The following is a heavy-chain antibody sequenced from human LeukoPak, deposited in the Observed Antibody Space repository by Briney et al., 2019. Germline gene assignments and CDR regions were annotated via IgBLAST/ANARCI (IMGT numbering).Heavy chain of an antibody. CDR3: ARDSNLGYCTNGVCYTL. CDR1: GGTFSSYA. D-gene: IGHD2-8*01. Sequence: GASVKVSCKASGGTFSSYAISWVRDAPGHGLEWMGGIIPIFGTAKYAQKFPGRVTITADESTSTAYMELSSLRSEDTAVYYCARDSNLGYCTNGVCYTLWGQGTLVTVSS. CDR2: IIPIFGTA. J-gene: IGHJ4*02. V-gene: IGHV1-69*13.